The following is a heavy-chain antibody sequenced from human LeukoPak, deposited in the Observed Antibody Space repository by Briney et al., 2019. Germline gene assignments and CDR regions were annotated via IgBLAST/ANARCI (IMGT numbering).Heavy chain of an antibody. CDR2: IYYSGST. D-gene: IGHD2-2*01. V-gene: IGHV4-39*07. Sequence: SEALSLTCTVSGGSISSSSYYWGWIRQPPGKGLEWIGSIYYSGSTYYNPSLKSRVTIPVDTSKNQFSLKLSSVTAADTAVYYCARDRKYQLLGFDPWGQGTLVTVSS. CDR3: ARDRKYQLLGFDP. CDR1: GGSISSSSYY. J-gene: IGHJ5*02.